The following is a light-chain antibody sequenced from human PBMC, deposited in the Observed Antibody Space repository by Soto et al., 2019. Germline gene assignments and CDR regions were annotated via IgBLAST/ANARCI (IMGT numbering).Light chain of an antibody. Sequence: SSELTQPPSVSVSPGKTARISCGGNNIGSKSVHWYQRKPGQAPVLLSYSDPDLPSMIPERVSGSNSGNTATLTISRVEAGDEADYDCQVWDSSSAHVVFGGGTKLTVL. CDR1: NIGSKS. CDR2: SDP. CDR3: QVWDSSSAHVV. J-gene: IGLJ2*01. V-gene: IGLV3-21*04.